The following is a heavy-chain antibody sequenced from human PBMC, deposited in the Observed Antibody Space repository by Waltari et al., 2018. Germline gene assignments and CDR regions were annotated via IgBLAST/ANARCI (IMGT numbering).Heavy chain of an antibody. J-gene: IGHJ6*02. D-gene: IGHD2-8*02. V-gene: IGHV4-34*01. CDR3: VRLEDCTGPGGNCYSGAPFAVDV. Sequence: QVHLQQWGAGLLRPSETLSLICAVYGGSLRGYYWGWIRQPPGKGLEWSGEINHRPNSNYNPSLRIRLHMSIDTSQNQFSLQLTSVTAADTGVYYCVRLEDCTGPGGNCYSGAPFAVDVWGQGTTVTVPS. CDR1: GGSLRGYY. CDR2: INHRPNS.